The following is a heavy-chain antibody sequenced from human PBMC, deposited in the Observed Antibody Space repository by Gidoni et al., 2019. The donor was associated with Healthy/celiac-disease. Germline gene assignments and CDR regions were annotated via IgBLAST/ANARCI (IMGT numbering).Heavy chain of an antibody. Sequence: GGGVVQPGRFLRLSCAASGFTFSSYGMHWVRQAPGKGLEWVAVISYDGSNNYYADSVKGRFTISRDNSKNTLYLQMNSLRAEDTAVYYCAKEEGGGYYDFWSGYTNWFDPWGQGTLVTVSS. CDR1: GFTFSSYG. D-gene: IGHD3-3*01. CDR2: ISYDGSNN. V-gene: IGHV3-30*18. J-gene: IGHJ5*02. CDR3: AKEEGGGYYDFWSGYTNWFDP.